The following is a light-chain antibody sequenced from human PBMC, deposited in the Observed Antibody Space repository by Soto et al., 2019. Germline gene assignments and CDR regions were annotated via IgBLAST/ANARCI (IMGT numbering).Light chain of an antibody. CDR2: GAS. J-gene: IGKJ1*01. CDR3: QQYDHWPQT. CDR1: QSFSSN. V-gene: IGKV3-15*01. Sequence: EMVMTQSPATLSVYPGERATLSFRASQSFSSNLAWYQQKPGQSPRLLIYGASARATDIPARFSGSGSGSEFTLTITSLQSEDFAIYYCQQYDHWPQTFGQGTQVDIK.